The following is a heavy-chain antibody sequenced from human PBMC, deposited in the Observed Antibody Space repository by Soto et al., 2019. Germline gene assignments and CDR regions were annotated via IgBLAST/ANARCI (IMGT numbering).Heavy chain of an antibody. CDR1: GFTFSSYG. D-gene: IGHD6-13*01. Sequence: QVQLVESGGGVVQPGRSLRLSCAASGFTFSSYGMHGVRQAPGKGLEWVALISYDGSDKYYADSVKGRFTISRDNSKNTLYLQMNSRRVEDTAVYYCGAGQYFSDYWGQGTLVTVSS. J-gene: IGHJ4*02. CDR2: ISYDGSDK. CDR3: GAGQYFSDY. V-gene: IGHV3-30*03.